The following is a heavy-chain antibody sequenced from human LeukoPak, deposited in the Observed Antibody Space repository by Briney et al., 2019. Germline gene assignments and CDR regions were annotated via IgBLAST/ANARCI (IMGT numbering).Heavy chain of an antibody. D-gene: IGHD1-7*01. CDR2: ITNSGRST. Sequence: PGGSLRLSCEASGFSFTTYVISWIRQAPGKGLEWVGYITNSGRSTNYADAVKGRFTISRDNAKKSVYLEMTDLRAEDTAVYYCAREASWNYHIFDSWGQGTLVTVSS. V-gene: IGHV3-11*04. CDR1: GFSFTTYV. CDR3: AREASWNYHIFDS. J-gene: IGHJ4*02.